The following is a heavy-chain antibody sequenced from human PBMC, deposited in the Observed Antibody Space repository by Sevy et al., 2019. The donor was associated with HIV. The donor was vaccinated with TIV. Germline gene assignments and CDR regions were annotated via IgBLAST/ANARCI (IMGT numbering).Heavy chain of an antibody. J-gene: IGHJ4*02. CDR1: GFTFSDYN. V-gene: IGHV3-30*03. CDR3: ARDGGGDYFDY. D-gene: IGHD3-16*01. Sequence: GGSLRLSCAASGFTFSDYNMNWVRQAPGKGLEWMAVISNDATKKYHINSVKGRFTISRDNAKNTLYLQMNSLRSEDTAVYYCARDGGGDYFDYWGQGTLVTVSS. CDR2: ISNDATKK.